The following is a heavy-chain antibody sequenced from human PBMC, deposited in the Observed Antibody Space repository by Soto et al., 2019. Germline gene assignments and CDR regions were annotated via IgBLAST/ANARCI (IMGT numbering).Heavy chain of an antibody. V-gene: IGHV3-74*01. CDR2: IHSDGSST. CDR1: GFTCSYYW. CDR3: ARGDRGAFDL. Sequence: EVKLVESEGGLVQPGGSLRLSCAASGFTCSYYWMHWVRQAPGQGLVWVSRIHSDGSSTTHADSVKGRFTISSDNAKNTLYLQMNSLRAEDTAVYYCARGDRGAFDLWGQGTMVTVSS. D-gene: IGHD2-21*02. J-gene: IGHJ3*01.